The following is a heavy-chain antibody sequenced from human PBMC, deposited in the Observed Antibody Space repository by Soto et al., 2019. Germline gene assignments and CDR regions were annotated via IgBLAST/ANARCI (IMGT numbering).Heavy chain of an antibody. Sequence: QVQLVESGGGVVQPGRSLRLSCAASGFTFRTYGMHWVRQAPGKGLDWVAVISYDGTNQYYADSVKGRFSISRDNPKNTLYLQMNSLRAEDTAVYYCAKDLYYDFWGSTTGTYGMDVWGQGTTVTVSS. D-gene: IGHD3-3*01. V-gene: IGHV3-30*18. CDR1: GFTFRTYG. CDR2: ISYDGTNQ. CDR3: AKDLYYDFWGSTTGTYGMDV. J-gene: IGHJ6*02.